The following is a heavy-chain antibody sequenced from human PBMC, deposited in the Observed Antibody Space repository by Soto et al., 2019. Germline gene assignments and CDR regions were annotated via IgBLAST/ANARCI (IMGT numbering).Heavy chain of an antibody. CDR2: ISGNGSST. CDR3: ARSLYSSSSNYYYYYGMDV. CDR1: GFTFSSYA. J-gene: IGHJ6*02. Sequence: GGSLRLSCAASGFTFSSYAMSWVRQAPGKGLEWVSAISGNGSSTCYADSVKGRFTISRDNAKNTLYLQMNSLRAEDTAVYYCARSLYSSSSNYYYYYGMDVWGQGTTVTVSS. D-gene: IGHD6-6*01. V-gene: IGHV3-23*01.